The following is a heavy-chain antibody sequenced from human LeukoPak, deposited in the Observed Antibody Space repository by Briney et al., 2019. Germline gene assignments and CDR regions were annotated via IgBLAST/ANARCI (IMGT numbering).Heavy chain of an antibody. V-gene: IGHV1-18*01. Sequence: ASVKVSCKTSGYTFTNYGINWVRQAPGQGLEWMGWISPYNGKTEFAQKLQGRVTMTTDTSTSTAYMELRSLRSDDTAVYYCAREYYYDGYAFDIWGQGTMVTVSS. J-gene: IGHJ3*02. D-gene: IGHD3-22*01. CDR3: AREYYYDGYAFDI. CDR2: ISPYNGKT. CDR1: GYTFTNYG.